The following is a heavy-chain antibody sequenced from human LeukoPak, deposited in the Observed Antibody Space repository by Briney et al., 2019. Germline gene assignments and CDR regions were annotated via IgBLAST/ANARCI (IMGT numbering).Heavy chain of an antibody. D-gene: IGHD5-24*01. CDR2: LYSSGDT. J-gene: IGHJ4*02. CDR3: AKFEGDGCNLGNCY. Sequence: GGSLRLSCAASGFTVSSNYMSWVRQAPGKGLEWVSLLYSSGDTYYADSVKGRFTISRDSSKNTLYLQMNSLRAEDTAVYYCAKFEGDGCNLGNCYWGQGTLVTVSS. V-gene: IGHV3-66*02. CDR1: GFTVSSNY.